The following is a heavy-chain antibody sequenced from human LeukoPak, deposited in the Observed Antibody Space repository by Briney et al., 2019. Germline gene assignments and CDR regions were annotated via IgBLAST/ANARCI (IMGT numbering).Heavy chain of an antibody. CDR2: ISWDGGST. D-gene: IGHD4-23*01. V-gene: IGHV3-43*01. Sequence: GGSLRLSCAASGFNFRDYTMHWVRQVPGKGLEWVAVISWDGGSTYYVDSVKGRFTISRDNRKNSLYLQMNSLRSEDTALYYCAKDMDYGGTRGGFDPWGQGTLVTVSS. CDR3: AKDMDYGGTRGGFDP. J-gene: IGHJ5*02. CDR1: GFNFRDYT.